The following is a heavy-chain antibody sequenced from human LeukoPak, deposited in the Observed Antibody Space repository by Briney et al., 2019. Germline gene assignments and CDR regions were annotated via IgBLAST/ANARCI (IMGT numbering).Heavy chain of an antibody. J-gene: IGHJ4*02. CDR3: ARGGDTAMVVFDY. D-gene: IGHD5-18*01. Sequence: GGSLRLSCAASGFTFSSYWMSWVRQAPGKGLEWVANIKQDGSEKYYVDSVKGRFTISRDNAKNSLYLQMNSLRAEDTAVYYCARGGDTAMVVFDYWGQGTLVTVSS. CDR2: IKQDGSEK. CDR1: GFTFSSYW. V-gene: IGHV3-7*01.